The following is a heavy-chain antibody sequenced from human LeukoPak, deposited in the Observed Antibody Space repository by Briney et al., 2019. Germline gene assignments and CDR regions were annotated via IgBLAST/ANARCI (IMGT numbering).Heavy chain of an antibody. V-gene: IGHV3-48*03. J-gene: IGHJ6*03. Sequence: GGSLRLSCAASGFTFSNHAMNWVRQAPGKGLEWVSYISSSGSTIYYADSVKGRFTISRDNAKNSLYLQMNSLRAEDTAVYYCARPLGYYYYMDVWGKGTTVTISS. D-gene: IGHD7-27*01. CDR1: GFTFSNHA. CDR2: ISSSGSTI. CDR3: ARPLGYYYYMDV.